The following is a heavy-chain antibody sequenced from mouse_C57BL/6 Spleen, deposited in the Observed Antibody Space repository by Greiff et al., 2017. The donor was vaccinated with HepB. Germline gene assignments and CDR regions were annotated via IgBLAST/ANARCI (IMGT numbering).Heavy chain of an antibody. V-gene: IGHV1-66*01. D-gene: IGHD1-1*01. J-gene: IGHJ2*01. Sequence: QVQLKESGPELVKPGASVKISCKASGYSFTSYYIHWVKQRPGQGLEWIGWIYPGSGNTKYNEKFKGKATLTADTSSSTAYMQLSSLTSEDSAVYYCANYGSSPYFDYWGQGTTLTVSS. CDR3: ANYGSSPYFDY. CDR2: IYPGSGNT. CDR1: GYSFTSYY.